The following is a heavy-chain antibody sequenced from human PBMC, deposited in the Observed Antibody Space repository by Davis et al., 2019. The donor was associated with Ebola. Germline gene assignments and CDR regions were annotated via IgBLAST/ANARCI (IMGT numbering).Heavy chain of an antibody. CDR3: ATTPRYSNYGGYFDN. V-gene: IGHV4-59*03. CDR1: GDSMSDYY. Sequence: SETLSLTCTVSGDSMSDYYYNWIRQPPGRGLEWIGNMYYSGTTNRNPYLMSRVTISGDMSRNQFSLTLNSVTAADTAMYYCATTPRYSNYGGYFDNWGQGHLVTVSS. D-gene: IGHD4-11*01. CDR2: MYYSGTT. J-gene: IGHJ4*02.